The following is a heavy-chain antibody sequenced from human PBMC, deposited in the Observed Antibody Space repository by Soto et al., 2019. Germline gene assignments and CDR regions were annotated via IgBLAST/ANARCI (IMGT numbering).Heavy chain of an antibody. CDR3: TTDPYDPAVDTAMDTAYYYGMDV. V-gene: IGHV3-15*07. Sequence: GGSLRLSCAASGFTFSNAWMNWVRQAPGKGLEWVGRIKSKTDGGTTDYAAPVKGRFTISRDDSKNTLYLQMNSLKTEDTAVYYCTTDPYDPAVDTAMDTAYYYGMDVWGQGTTVTVSS. CDR2: IKSKTDGGTT. D-gene: IGHD5-18*01. CDR1: GFTFSNAW. J-gene: IGHJ6*02.